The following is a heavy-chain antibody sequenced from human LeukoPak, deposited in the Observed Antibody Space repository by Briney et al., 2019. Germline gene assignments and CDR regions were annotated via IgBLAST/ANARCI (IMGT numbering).Heavy chain of an antibody. V-gene: IGHV1-18*01. Sequence: GASVKVSCKASGYTFTSYGISRVRQAPGQGLEWMGWISAYNGNTNYAQKLQGRVTKTTDTSTSTAYMEMRSLRSDDTAVYYCAREGGSYSSSWYPVDYWGQGTLVTVSS. CDR1: GYTFTSYG. J-gene: IGHJ4*02. CDR3: AREGGSYSSSWYPVDY. CDR2: ISAYNGNT. D-gene: IGHD6-13*01.